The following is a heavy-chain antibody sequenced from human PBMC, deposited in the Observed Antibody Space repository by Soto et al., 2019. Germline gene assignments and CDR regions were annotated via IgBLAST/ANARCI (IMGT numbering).Heavy chain of an antibody. V-gene: IGHV5-51*01. CDR3: VRSRYYYESSGPYYYHGMDV. CDR2: IYPGDSDT. CDR1: GCSFTSYW. Sequence: GLPLKIPCKGSGCSFTSYWIGRVRQKPGKGLEWMGIIYPGDSDTKYSPSFQGQVTISADKSISTAYLQWSSLKASDTAMYYCVRSRYYYESSGPYYYHGMDVWGQGTTVTVSS. D-gene: IGHD3-22*01. J-gene: IGHJ6*02.